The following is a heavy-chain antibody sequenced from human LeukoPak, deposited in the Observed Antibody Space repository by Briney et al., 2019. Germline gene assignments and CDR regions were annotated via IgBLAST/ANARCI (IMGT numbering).Heavy chain of an antibody. V-gene: IGHV3-74*01. Sequence: PGGSLRLSCAASGFTFSNYWMHWVRHAPGKGLVWVSCIGNDGSIPTYADSVKGRFTVSRDNAKNTLYLQMHSLRDEDTAVYYCVKDGGGYYSTTYDYWGQGTPVTVSS. CDR3: VKDGGGYYSTTYDY. D-gene: IGHD3-22*01. J-gene: IGHJ4*02. CDR2: IGNDGSIP. CDR1: GFTFSNYW.